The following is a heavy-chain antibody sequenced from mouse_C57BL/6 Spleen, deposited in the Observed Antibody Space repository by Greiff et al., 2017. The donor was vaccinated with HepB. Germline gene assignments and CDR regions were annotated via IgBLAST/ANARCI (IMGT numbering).Heavy chain of an antibody. V-gene: IGHV1-52*01. Sequence: QVQLQQSGAELVRPGSSVKLSCKASGYTFTSYWMHWVKQRPIQGLEWIGNIDPSDSETHYNQKFKDKATLTVDKSSSTAYMQLSSLTSEDSAVYYCARVKGITGTSYFDYWGQGTTLTVSS. D-gene: IGHD4-1*01. J-gene: IGHJ2*01. CDR1: GYTFTSYW. CDR2: IDPSDSET. CDR3: ARVKGITGTSYFDY.